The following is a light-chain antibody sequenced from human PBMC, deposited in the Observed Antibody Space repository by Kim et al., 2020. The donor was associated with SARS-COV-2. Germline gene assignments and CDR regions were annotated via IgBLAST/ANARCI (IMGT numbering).Light chain of an antibody. CDR3: LQDYNCPRT. Sequence: AIQMTQSPSSLSASVGDRVTITCRASQAIRNDLGWYQQKPGKAPKLLIYAAFSLQSGVPSRFSGTGSGTDFTLTISSLQPEDFATYYCLQDYNCPRTFGQGTKVDIK. CDR2: AAF. CDR1: QAIRND. J-gene: IGKJ1*01. V-gene: IGKV1-6*01.